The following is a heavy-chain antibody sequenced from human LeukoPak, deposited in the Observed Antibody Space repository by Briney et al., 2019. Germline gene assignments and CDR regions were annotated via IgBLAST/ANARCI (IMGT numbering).Heavy chain of an antibody. Sequence: SETLSLTCTVSGGSISSYYWSWIRQPPGKGLEWIGYIYHTGSTSYSPSLKSRVTISADTSQNQFSLKLSSVTAAGTAVYYCASRKLGNDYWGQGTLVTVSS. CDR1: GGSISSYY. J-gene: IGHJ4*02. V-gene: IGHV4-59*01. CDR2: IYHTGST. CDR3: ASRKLGNDY. D-gene: IGHD7-27*01.